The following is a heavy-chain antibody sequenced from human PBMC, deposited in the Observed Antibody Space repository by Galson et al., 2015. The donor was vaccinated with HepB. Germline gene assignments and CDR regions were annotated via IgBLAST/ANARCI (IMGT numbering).Heavy chain of an antibody. Sequence: SLGVSCAASGVTFSNPKRNGVGQAPGKGLEWGGSIKQGGSEKYYVDSVKGRFTTSRDNSKNSLYLQMNSLRAEDTAVYYCARGLRVQDYWGQGTLLTVSS. CDR2: IKQGGSEK. D-gene: IGHD1-1*01. CDR3: ARGLRVQDY. V-gene: IGHV3-7*03. J-gene: IGHJ4*02. CDR1: GVTFSNPK.